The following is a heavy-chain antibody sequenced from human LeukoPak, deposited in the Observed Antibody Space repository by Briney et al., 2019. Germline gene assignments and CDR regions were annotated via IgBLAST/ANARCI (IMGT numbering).Heavy chain of an antibody. CDR2: IYYSGST. D-gene: IGHD1-26*01. J-gene: IGHJ4*02. Sequence: PSETLSLTCTVSGGSISSYYWSWIRQPPGKGLEWIGYIYYSGSTNYNPSLKSRVTISVDTSKNQFSLKLSSVTAADTAVYYCATGEWELLYFDYWGQGTLVTVSS. CDR1: GGSISSYY. CDR3: ATGEWELLYFDY. V-gene: IGHV4-59*01.